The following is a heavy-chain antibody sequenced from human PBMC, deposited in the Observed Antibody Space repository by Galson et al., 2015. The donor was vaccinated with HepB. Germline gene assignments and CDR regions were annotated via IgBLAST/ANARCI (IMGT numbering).Heavy chain of an antibody. D-gene: IGHD4-23*01. Sequence: SLRLSCAASGFTFSEYYMSWIRQAPGKGLEWISYISISSSYTNYADSAKGRFTISRDNAKKSLYLEMSSLRAEDTAVYYCARAGRVTLYFAMDVWGQGTTVTVS. J-gene: IGHJ6*02. CDR3: ARAGRVTLYFAMDV. V-gene: IGHV3-11*06. CDR2: ISISSSYT. CDR1: GFTFSEYY.